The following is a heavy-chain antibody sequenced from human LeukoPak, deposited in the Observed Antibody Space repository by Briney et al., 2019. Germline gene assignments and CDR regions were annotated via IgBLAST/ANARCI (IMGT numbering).Heavy chain of an antibody. D-gene: IGHD2-2*01. Sequence: GGSLRLSCAASGFTFDDYGMSWVRQAPGKGLEWVSGINWNGGSTGYADSVKGRFTISRDNAKSSLYLQMNSLRAEDTALYYCARGPNYCSSTSCSTPISYWGQGTLVTVSS. CDR2: INWNGGST. CDR1: GFTFDDYG. J-gene: IGHJ4*02. V-gene: IGHV3-20*04. CDR3: ARGPNYCSSTSCSTPISY.